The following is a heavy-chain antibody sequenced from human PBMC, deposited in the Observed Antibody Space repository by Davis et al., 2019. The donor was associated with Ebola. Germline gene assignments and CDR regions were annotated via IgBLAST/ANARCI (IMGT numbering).Heavy chain of an antibody. V-gene: IGHV4-59*12. CDR3: ASDSSGWYEGLDY. J-gene: IGHJ4*02. CDR2: IYYSGST. CDR1: GGSISSYY. D-gene: IGHD6-19*01. Sequence: MPSETLSLTCTVSGGSISSYYWSWIRQPPGKGLEWIGYIYYSGSTNYNPSLKSRVAISVDTSRDHFTLKLSSVTADDTAVYYCASDSSGWYEGLDYWGQGTLVTVSS.